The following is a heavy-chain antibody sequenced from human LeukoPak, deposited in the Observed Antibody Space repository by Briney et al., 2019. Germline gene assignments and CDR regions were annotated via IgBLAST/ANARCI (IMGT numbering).Heavy chain of an antibody. J-gene: IGHJ5*02. D-gene: IGHD6-13*01. CDR3: VRSGDSSWYLGGWFDP. CDR2: INHSGST. V-gene: IGHV4-34*01. CDR1: GGSFSGYY. Sequence: PSETLSLTCAVYGGSFSGYYWSWICQPPGKGLEWIGEINHSGSTNYNPSLKSRVTISVDTSKNQFSLKLSSVTAADTAVYYCVRSGDSSWYLGGWFDPWGQGALVTVSS.